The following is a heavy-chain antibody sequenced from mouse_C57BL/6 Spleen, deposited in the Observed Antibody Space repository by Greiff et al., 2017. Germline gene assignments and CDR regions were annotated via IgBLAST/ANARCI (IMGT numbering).Heavy chain of an antibody. J-gene: IGHJ2*01. CDR3: ARDRVVTTRDFDY. CDR1: GYTFTSYW. Sequence: VQLQQPGAELVKPGASVKMSCKASGYTFTSYWITWVKQRPGQGLEWIGHIYPGSGSTNYNEKFKSKATLTVDTSSSTAYMQLSSLTSEDSAVYYCARDRVVTTRDFDYWGQGTTLTVSS. V-gene: IGHV1-55*01. D-gene: IGHD2-2*01. CDR2: IYPGSGST.